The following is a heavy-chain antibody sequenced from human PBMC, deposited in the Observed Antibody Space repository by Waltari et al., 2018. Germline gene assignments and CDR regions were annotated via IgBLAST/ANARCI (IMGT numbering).Heavy chain of an antibody. CDR1: GFTFSSYW. CDR2: INTDGSST. V-gene: IGHV3-74*01. CDR3: ARFGAFCSSTSCYANYYYYYYMDV. J-gene: IGHJ6*03. Sequence: EVQLVESGGGLVQPGGSLRLSCAASGFTFSSYWMHWVRQAPGKGLVWVSRINTDGSSTSYADSVKGRFTSSRDNAKNTLYLQMNSLRAEDTAVYYCARFGAFCSSTSCYANYYYYYYMDVWGKGTTVTVSS. D-gene: IGHD2-2*01.